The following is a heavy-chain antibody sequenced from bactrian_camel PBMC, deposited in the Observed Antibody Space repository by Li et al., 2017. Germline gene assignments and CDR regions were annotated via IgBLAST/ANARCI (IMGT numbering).Heavy chain of an antibody. CDR1: GFTFSDYT. CDR3: SKDRSGSTPTRWDY. D-gene: IGHD2*01. V-gene: IGHV3-1*01. J-gene: IGHJ4*01. CDR2: INSSGRRT. Sequence: VQLVESGGDLVRPGGSLRLSCAASGFTFSDYTMTWVRQAPGKGLEWVSDINSSGRRTYYADSVKGRFTISRDNAKNTLYLQLNSLKTEDTAMYYCSKDRSGSTPTRWDYWGQGTQVTVS.